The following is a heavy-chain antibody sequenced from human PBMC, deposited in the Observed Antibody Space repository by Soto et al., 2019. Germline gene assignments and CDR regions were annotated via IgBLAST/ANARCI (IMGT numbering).Heavy chain of an antibody. J-gene: IGHJ6*02. CDR2: ISYDGHNK. D-gene: IGHD4-17*01. Sequence: QVQLVESGGGVVQPGGSLRLSCTASGFTFTTFGIHWVRQAPGKGQEWVALISYDGHNKYYSDSVKGRFTISRDNYKNTLSLQMNSLRAKDTAVYYWAKDLQAYGDYNYYYYGMDVWGQVTMVSVSS. CDR1: GFTFTTFG. CDR3: AKDLQAYGDYNYYYYGMDV. V-gene: IGHV3-30*18.